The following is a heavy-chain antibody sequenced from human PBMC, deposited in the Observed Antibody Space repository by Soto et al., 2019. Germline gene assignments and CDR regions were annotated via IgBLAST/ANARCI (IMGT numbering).Heavy chain of an antibody. CDR1: GFTFSSYG. D-gene: IGHD7-27*01. CDR2: ISYDGSNK. Sequence: GGSLRLSCAASGFTFSSYGMHWVRQAPGKGLEWVAVISYDGSNKYYADSVKGRFTISRDNSKNTLYLQMNSLRAEDTAVYYCAKDPRRTGAGLPYYFDYWGQGTLVTVSS. CDR3: AKDPRRTGAGLPYYFDY. V-gene: IGHV3-30*18. J-gene: IGHJ4*02.